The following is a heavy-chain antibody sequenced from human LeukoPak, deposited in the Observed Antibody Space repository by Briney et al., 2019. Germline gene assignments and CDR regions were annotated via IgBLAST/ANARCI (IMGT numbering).Heavy chain of an antibody. D-gene: IGHD3-3*01. CDR3: AKADITIFGVVNLYYFDY. CDR1: GFTFDDYA. J-gene: IGHJ4*02. Sequence: GGSLRLSCAASGFTFDDYAMHWVRQAPGKGLEWVSGISWNSGSIGYADSVKGRFTISRDNAKNSLYLQMNSLRAEDTALYYCAKADITIFGVVNLYYFDYWGQGTLVTVSS. V-gene: IGHV3-9*01. CDR2: ISWNSGSI.